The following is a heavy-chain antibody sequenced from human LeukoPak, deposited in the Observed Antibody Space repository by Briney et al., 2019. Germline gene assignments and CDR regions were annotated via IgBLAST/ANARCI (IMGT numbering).Heavy chain of an antibody. D-gene: IGHD2-15*01. CDR1: GYTFTSYA. J-gene: IGHJ1*01. CDR2: INAGSGNT. Sequence: ASVRVSCEASGYTFTSYAIHWLRQAPGQRLEWMGGINAGSGNTKYSQTFKGRVTITRDKSASTAYMDLSNLRSQDTAMYYCARDGGCSGGTCYSGYFQHGGQGTLVTVSS. CDR3: ARDGGCSGGTCYSGYFQH. V-gene: IGHV1-3*01.